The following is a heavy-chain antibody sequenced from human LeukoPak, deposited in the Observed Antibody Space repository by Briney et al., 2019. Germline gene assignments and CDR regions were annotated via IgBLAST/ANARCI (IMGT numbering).Heavy chain of an antibody. CDR1: GFTFSSYW. D-gene: IGHD6-6*01. Sequence: PGGSLRLSCVASGFTFSSYWMHWVRQAPGKGLEWVSVIYSGGSTYYADSVKGRFTISRDNSKNTLYLQMNSLRAEDTAVYYCARDSTSYAFDIWGQGTMVTVSS. CDR2: IYSGGST. J-gene: IGHJ3*02. V-gene: IGHV3-53*01. CDR3: ARDSTSYAFDI.